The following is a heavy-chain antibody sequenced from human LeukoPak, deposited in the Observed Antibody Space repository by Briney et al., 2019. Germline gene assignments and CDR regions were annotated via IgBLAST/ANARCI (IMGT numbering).Heavy chain of an antibody. CDR3: ARGPPRGKYYYMDV. Sequence: GGSLRLSCAASGFTFSSFDMHWVRQPTGQGLEWVSTIGTASDTYYPGSVEGRFTLSRDNAKNSLYLQMNSLPAGDPAVYYWARGPPRGKYYYMDVWGKGTTVTVSS. V-gene: IGHV3-13*01. J-gene: IGHJ6*03. CDR2: IGTASDT. CDR1: GFTFSSFD. D-gene: IGHD1-1*01.